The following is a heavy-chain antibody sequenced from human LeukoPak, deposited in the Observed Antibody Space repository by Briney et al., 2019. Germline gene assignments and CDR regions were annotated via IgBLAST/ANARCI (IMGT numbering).Heavy chain of an antibody. V-gene: IGHV3-30-3*01. CDR2: ISYDGSNK. D-gene: IGHD2-15*01. CDR3: AKDSSSPGGY. Sequence: GGSLRLSCAASGFTFSSYAMHWVRQAPGKGLEWVAVISYDGSNKYYADSVKGRFTISRDNSKNTLYLQMNSLRAEDTAVYYCAKDSSSPGGYWGQGTLVTVSS. J-gene: IGHJ4*02. CDR1: GFTFSSYA.